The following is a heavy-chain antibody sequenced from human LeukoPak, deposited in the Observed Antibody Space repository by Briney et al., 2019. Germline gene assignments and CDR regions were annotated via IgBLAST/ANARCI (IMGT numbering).Heavy chain of an antibody. Sequence: GGSLRLSCAASGFTFSSYAMSWVRQAPGRGLEWVSAISGSGGSTYYADSVKGRFTISRDNSKNTLYLQMNSLRAEDTAVYYCAKDTYDSSGYCHFDYWGQGTLVTVSS. V-gene: IGHV3-23*01. CDR1: GFTFSSYA. J-gene: IGHJ4*02. CDR2: ISGSGGST. D-gene: IGHD3-22*01. CDR3: AKDTYDSSGYCHFDY.